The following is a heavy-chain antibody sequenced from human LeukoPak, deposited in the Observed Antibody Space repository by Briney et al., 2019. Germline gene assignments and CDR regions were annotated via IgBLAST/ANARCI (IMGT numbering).Heavy chain of an antibody. J-gene: IGHJ6*03. CDR1: GFTFGSYG. Sequence: GSLRLSCAASGFTFGSYGMHWVRQPPGKGLEWIGSIYYSGNTYYNPSLKSRVTISVDTSKNQFSLKLSSVTAADTAVYYWARRAGAAAGYYYYMDVWGKGTTVTISS. CDR3: ARRAGAAAGYYYYMDV. V-gene: IGHV4-39*01. D-gene: IGHD6-13*01. CDR2: IYYSGNT.